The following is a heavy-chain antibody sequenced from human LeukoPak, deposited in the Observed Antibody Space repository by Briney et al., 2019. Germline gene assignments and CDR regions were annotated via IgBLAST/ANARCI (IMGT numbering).Heavy chain of an antibody. CDR2: IYTSGST. D-gene: IGHD7-27*01. V-gene: IGHV4-4*07. CDR1: GGSISSYY. Sequence: PSETLSLTCTVSGGSISSYYWSWIRQPAGKGLEWIGRIYTSGSTNYNPSLKSRVTMSVDTSKNQFSLKLSSVTAADTAVYYCARESTWGYYYYYYMGVWGKGTTVTVSS. J-gene: IGHJ6*03. CDR3: ARESTWGYYYYYYMGV.